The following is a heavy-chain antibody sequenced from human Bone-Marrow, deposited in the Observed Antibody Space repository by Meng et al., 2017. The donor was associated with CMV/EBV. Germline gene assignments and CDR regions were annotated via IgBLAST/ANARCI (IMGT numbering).Heavy chain of an antibody. CDR1: GYTFTSYY. D-gene: IGHD4-17*01. CDR2: INPSGGST. V-gene: IGHV1-46*01. Sequence: ASVKVSCKASGYTFTSYYMHWVRQAPGQGLEWMGIINPSGGSTSYAQKFQGRVTMTRDTSTSAVYMELNRLRSDDAAVYFCARDNTDYACDYWGQGTLVTVSS. CDR3: ARDNTDYACDY. J-gene: IGHJ4*02.